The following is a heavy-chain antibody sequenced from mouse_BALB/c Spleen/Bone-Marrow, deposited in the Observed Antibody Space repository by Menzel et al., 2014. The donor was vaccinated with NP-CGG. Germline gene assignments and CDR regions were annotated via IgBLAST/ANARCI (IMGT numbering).Heavy chain of an antibody. D-gene: IGHD1-3*01. CDR1: GFTFSSFG. Sequence: EVMLVESGGGLVQPGGSLKLSCAASGFTFSSFGMSWVRQTPDKRLELVANINDNGGSTYYPDSMMGRFTISRDNAKNTLYLQMSSLKSEDTAMYYCARKVRKYYAMDYWGQGTSVTVSS. V-gene: IGHV5-6-3*01. J-gene: IGHJ4*01. CDR3: ARKVRKYYAMDY. CDR2: INDNGGST.